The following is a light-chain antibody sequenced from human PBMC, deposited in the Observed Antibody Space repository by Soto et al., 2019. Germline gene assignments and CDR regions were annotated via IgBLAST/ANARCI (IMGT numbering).Light chain of an antibody. CDR3: YQRSNRSSST. CDR1: QSVSSS. Sequence: SQSVSSSLAWYHQQPREPPRIXXXGESITAAGGIARWSGSGSSADFTLTINSLETQDFATEYCYQRSNRSSSTFGQGTRLDIK. J-gene: IGKJ5*01. V-gene: IGKV3-11*01. CDR2: GES.